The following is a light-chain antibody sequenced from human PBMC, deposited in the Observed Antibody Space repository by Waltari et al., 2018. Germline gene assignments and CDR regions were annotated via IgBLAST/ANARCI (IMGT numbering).Light chain of an antibody. CDR2: AAS. CDR3: QQANSFPRT. Sequence: DIQMTQSPSSVSASVGDRVTITCRASQGISNWLAWYQQKPGKAPKLLIYAASTLQSGVPSRVSGSGSGTDFTLTISSLQPEDCATYYCQQANSFPRTFGQGTKVEVK. CDR1: QGISNW. J-gene: IGKJ1*01. V-gene: IGKV1-12*01.